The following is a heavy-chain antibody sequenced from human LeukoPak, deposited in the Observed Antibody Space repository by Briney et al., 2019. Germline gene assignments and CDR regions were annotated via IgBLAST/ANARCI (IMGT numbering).Heavy chain of an antibody. CDR1: GFTFSSYS. Sequence: GGSLRLSCAASGFTFSSYSMNWVRQAPGKGLEWVSSISSSSSYIYYADSVKGRFTISRDNAKNTLYLQMNSLRAEDTAVYYCAKHARGSAGEVDYWGQGTLVTVSS. J-gene: IGHJ4*02. D-gene: IGHD1-26*01. CDR2: ISSSSSYI. V-gene: IGHV3-21*04. CDR3: AKHARGSAGEVDY.